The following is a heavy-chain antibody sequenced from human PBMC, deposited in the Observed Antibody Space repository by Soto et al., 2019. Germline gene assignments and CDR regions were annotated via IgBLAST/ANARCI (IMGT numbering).Heavy chain of an antibody. CDR3: ARHTHGWLQSTGWFDT. D-gene: IGHD6-19*01. Sequence: QVQLQESGPGLVKPSETLSLTCTVSGGSISDYHWSWIRQPPVKGLEWIGYIYDSTITNYNHSLKSRVTISTDTTETQFTLKLSSVTAADTAVYYCARHTHGWLQSTGWFDTWGQGTLVTVSS. V-gene: IGHV4-59*08. J-gene: IGHJ5*02. CDR1: GGSISDYH. CDR2: IYDSTIT.